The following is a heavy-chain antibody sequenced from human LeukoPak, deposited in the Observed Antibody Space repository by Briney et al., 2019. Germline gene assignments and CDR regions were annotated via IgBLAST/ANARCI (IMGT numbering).Heavy chain of an antibody. CDR3: AREVLDILTGYPQYYFDY. J-gene: IGHJ4*02. D-gene: IGHD3-9*01. Sequence: PSGTLSLTCTVSGGSVSSGAYYWSWIRQHPGKGLEWIGYIYYSGSTYYNPSLKSRVTISVDTSKNQFSLRLSSVTAADTAVYYCAREVLDILTGYPQYYFDYWGQGTLVTVSS. CDR2: IYYSGST. CDR1: GGSVSSGAYY. V-gene: IGHV4-31*03.